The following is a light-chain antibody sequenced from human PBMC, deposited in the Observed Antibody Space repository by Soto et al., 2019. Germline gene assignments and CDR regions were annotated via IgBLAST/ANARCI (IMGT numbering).Light chain of an antibody. V-gene: IGLV2-14*01. CDR1: SSDVGGYNY. CDR3: ISYTSSSTWV. CDR2: EVS. J-gene: IGLJ3*02. Sequence: QSVLTQPASVSGSPGQSITISCTGTSSDVGGYNYVSWYQQHPGKAPKLMIYEVSNRPSGVSDRFSGSWSGNTASLTISGLQAEDESDYYCISYTSSSTWVFGGGTKVTVL.